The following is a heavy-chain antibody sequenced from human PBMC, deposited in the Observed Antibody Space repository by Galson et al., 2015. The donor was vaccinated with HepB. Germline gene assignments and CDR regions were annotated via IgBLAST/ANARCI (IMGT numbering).Heavy chain of an antibody. CDR1: GFTVSSNY. J-gene: IGHJ4*02. V-gene: IGHV3-53*01. CDR3: ARVRGIAVAGTNYFDY. Sequence: SLRLSCAASGFTVSSNYMSWVRQAPGKGLEWVSVIYSGGSTYYADSVKGRFTISRDNSKNTLYLQMNSLRAEDTAVYYCARVRGIAVAGTNYFDYWGQGTLVTVSS. CDR2: IYSGGST. D-gene: IGHD6-19*01.